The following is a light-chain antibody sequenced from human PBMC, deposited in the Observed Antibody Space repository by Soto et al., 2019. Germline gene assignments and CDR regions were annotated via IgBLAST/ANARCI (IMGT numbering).Light chain of an antibody. V-gene: IGKV1-8*01. Sequence: AIRMTQSPSSFSASTGDRVTITCRASQGISSYLAWYQQKPGKAPKLLIYAASTLQSGVPSRFRGSGSGTDVTLTISCLQSEDFATYYCQQYYSYPRTFGQGTKVEIK. CDR1: QGISSY. J-gene: IGKJ1*01. CDR3: QQYYSYPRT. CDR2: AAS.